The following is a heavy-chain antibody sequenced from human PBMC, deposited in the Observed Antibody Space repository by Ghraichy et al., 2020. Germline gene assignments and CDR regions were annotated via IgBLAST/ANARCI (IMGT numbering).Heavy chain of an antibody. CDR2: ISGSGGST. J-gene: IGHJ4*02. CDR1: GFTFSSYA. V-gene: IGHV3-23*01. CDR3: AKDDYYDSSGYSWDYFDY. D-gene: IGHD3-22*01. Sequence: GGSLRLSCAASGFTFSSYAMSWVRQAPGKGLEWVSAISGSGGSTYYADSVKGRFTISRDNSKNTLYLQMNSLRAEDTAVYYCAKDDYYDSSGYSWDYFDYWGQGTLVTVSS.